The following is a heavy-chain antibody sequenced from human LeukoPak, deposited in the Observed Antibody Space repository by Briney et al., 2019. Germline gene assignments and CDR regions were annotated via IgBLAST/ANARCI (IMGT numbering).Heavy chain of an antibody. CDR3: VRDNGRNGFDI. CDR1: GFTFSSYW. Sequence: GGSLRLSCAASGFTFSSYWMYWVRQAPGKGLVWVSRISSDGSRISYADSVKGRFTISRDDAKKTLDLQMNSLRAEDTAVYFCVRDNGRNGFDIWGQGTMVTVSS. V-gene: IGHV3-74*01. CDR2: ISSDGSRI. J-gene: IGHJ3*02.